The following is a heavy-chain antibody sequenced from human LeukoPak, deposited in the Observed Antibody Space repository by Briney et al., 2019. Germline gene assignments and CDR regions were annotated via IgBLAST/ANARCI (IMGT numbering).Heavy chain of an antibody. V-gene: IGHV1-8*02. J-gene: IGHJ3*02. Sequence: ASVKVSCKASGYTFTGYYMHWVRQAPGQGLEWMGWMNPNSGNTGYAQKFQGRVTMTRNTSISTAYMELSSLRSENTAVYYCARDPTTYYYDSSGYNAFDIWGQGTMVTVSS. CDR3: ARDPTTYYYDSSGYNAFDI. CDR1: GYTFTGYY. D-gene: IGHD3-22*01. CDR2: MNPNSGNT.